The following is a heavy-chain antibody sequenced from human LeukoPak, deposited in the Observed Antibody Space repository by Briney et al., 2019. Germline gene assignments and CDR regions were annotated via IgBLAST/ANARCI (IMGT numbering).Heavy chain of an antibody. V-gene: IGHV3-33*01. CDR3: ARDVDDITMVRGVIGTIDY. CDR2: IWYDGSNK. D-gene: IGHD3-10*01. CDR1: GFTFSSYG. Sequence: GGSLRLSCAASGFTFSSYGMHWVRQAPGKGLEWVAVIWYDGSNKYYADSVKGRFTISRDNSKNTLYLQMNSLRAEDTAVYYCARDVDDITMVRGVIGTIDYWGQGTLVTVSS. J-gene: IGHJ4*02.